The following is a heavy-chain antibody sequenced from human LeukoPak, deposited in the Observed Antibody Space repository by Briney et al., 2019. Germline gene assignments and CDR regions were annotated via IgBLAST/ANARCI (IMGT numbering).Heavy chain of an antibody. J-gene: IGHJ5*02. D-gene: IGHD3-22*01. CDR2: INHSGST. V-gene: IGHV4-34*01. CDR1: GGSFSGYY. CDR3: ARDDSSTPWVEDWFDP. Sequence: SETLSLTCAVYGGSFSGYYWSWIRQPPGKGLEWIGEINHSGSTNYNPSLKSRVTMSLDTSKNQFSLKLSSVTAADTAVYYCARDDSSTPWVEDWFDPWGQGTLVTVSS.